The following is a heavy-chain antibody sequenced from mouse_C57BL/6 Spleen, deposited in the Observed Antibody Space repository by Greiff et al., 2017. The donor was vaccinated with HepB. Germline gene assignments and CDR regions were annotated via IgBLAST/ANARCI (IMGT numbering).Heavy chain of an antibody. J-gene: IGHJ4*01. V-gene: IGHV1-64*01. CDR3: AIEDTSVVAEDY. Sequence: VQLQQPGAELVKPGASVKLSCKASGYTFTSYWMHWVKQRPGQGLEWIGMIHPNSGSTNYNEKFKSKATLTVDKSSSTAYMQLSSLTSEDSAVYYCAIEDTSVVAEDYWGQGTSVTVSS. CDR2: IHPNSGST. CDR1: GYTFTSYW. D-gene: IGHD1-1*01.